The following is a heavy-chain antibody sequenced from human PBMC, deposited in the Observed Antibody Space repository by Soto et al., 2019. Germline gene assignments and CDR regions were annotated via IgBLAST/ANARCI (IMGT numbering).Heavy chain of an antibody. J-gene: IGHJ5*02. V-gene: IGHV1-18*03. CDR3: ARGVGSGSYYNQYTWFDP. Sequence: QVQLVQSGAEVKKPGASVKVSCKASGYTFTNYGISWVRQAPGQGLEWMGWISAYNGNTKYAQKLQGRVTMTTDTSSSTAYMELRSLRSDDMAVYYCARGVGSGSYYNQYTWFDPWGQGTLVTVSS. CDR2: ISAYNGNT. D-gene: IGHD3-10*01. CDR1: GYTFTNYG.